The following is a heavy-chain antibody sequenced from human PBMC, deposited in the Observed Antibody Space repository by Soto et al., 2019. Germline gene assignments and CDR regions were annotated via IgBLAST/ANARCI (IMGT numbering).Heavy chain of an antibody. CDR3: EKCGASNTSIPTGFDT. D-gene: IGHD2-15*01. CDR2: ITGSGADT. V-gene: IGHV3-23*01. CDR1: GFRFSDYA. J-gene: IGHJ5*02. Sequence: PGGSLRLSCAVSGFRFSDYAMAWVRQAPGKGLEYASSITGSGADTYYAQSVRGRFTIYRDNFRDTLYVQMNSLRAEDTAMYYCEKCGASNTSIPTGFDTWGPGTLVTVSS.